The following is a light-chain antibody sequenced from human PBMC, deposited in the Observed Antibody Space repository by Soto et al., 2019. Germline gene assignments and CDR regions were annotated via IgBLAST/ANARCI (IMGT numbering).Light chain of an antibody. V-gene: IGLV1-51*01. CDR3: GSWDSSLSAYV. J-gene: IGLJ1*01. CDR1: SSNSGGNS. CDR2: DDN. Sequence: SGLTQPPSVSAAPGRKVTISCSGSSSNSGGNSVSWYQQLPGTAPKLLIYDDNKRPSGIPDRFSGSKSGTSATLGITGFQTGDEADYYCGSWDSSLSAYVFGTGTKVTVL.